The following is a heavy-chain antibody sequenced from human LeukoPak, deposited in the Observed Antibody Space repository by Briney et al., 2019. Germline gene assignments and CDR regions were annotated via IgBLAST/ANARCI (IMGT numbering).Heavy chain of an antibody. CDR2: IYYSGST. J-gene: IGHJ2*01. CDR3: ARTGRRGYFDF. Sequence: PSETLSLTCTVSGGSISSSSYYWGWIRQPPGKGLEWIGSIYYSGSTYYNPSLRSRVAISDDTSNNQFFLRLTSVTTTDTAVYCCARTGRRGYFDFWGRGTLVTVSS. D-gene: IGHD1-14*01. CDR1: GGSISSSSYY. V-gene: IGHV4-39*07.